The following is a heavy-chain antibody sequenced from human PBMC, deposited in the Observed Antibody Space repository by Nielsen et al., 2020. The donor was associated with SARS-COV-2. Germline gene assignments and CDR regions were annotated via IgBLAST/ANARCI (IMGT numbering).Heavy chain of an antibody. J-gene: IGHJ4*02. CDR2: ISSSSSYI. D-gene: IGHD2-2*01. Sequence: GESLKISCAASGFTFSSYSMNWVRQAPGKGLEWVSSISSSSSYIYYADSVKGRFTISRDNAKNSLYLQMNSLRAEDTAVYYCARDKGGSTSPYFDYWGQGTLVTVSS. V-gene: IGHV3-21*01. CDR1: GFTFSSYS. CDR3: ARDKGGSTSPYFDY.